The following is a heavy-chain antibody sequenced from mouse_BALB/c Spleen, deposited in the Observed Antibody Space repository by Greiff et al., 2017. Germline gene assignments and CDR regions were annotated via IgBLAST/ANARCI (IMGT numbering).Heavy chain of an antibody. J-gene: IGHJ2*01. V-gene: IGHV1S135*01. CDR1: GYSFTSYY. CDR2: IDPFNGGT. Sequence: VQLQQSGPELMKPGASVKISCKASGYSFTSYYMHWVKQSHGKSLEWIGDIDPFNGGTSYNQKFKGKATLTVDKSSSTAYMHLSSLTSEDYAVYYCARSSNYDYVRGYFDYWGEGTTLTVSS. D-gene: IGHD2-4*01. CDR3: ARSSNYDYVRGYFDY.